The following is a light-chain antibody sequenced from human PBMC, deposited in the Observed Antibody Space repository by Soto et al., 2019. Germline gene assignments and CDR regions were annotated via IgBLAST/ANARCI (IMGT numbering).Light chain of an antibody. V-gene: IGLV2-23*02. J-gene: IGLJ2*01. CDR3: CSYARSSTFVV. Sequence: QSALTQPASVSGSPGQSITISCTGTSSDVGSYNVVSWYQQHPGKAPKLMIYAVSKRPSGVSDRFSGSKSGNTASLTISGLQAEDEADYYCCSYARSSTFVVFGGGTKLTVL. CDR1: SSDVGSYNV. CDR2: AVS.